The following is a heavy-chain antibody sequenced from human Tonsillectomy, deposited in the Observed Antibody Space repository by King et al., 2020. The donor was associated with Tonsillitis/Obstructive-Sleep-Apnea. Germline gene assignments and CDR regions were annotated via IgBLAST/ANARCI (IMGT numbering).Heavy chain of an antibody. V-gene: IGHV2-5*01. CDR1: GFSLRSSEVG. J-gene: IGHJ4*02. CDR3: ALDYVGSRGVFDY. Sequence: TLKESGPTLVKPTQTLTLTCTFSGFSLRSSEVGVGWIRQPPGKALEWLALIFWNDDTHYSPSLRSRLTITKDTSKNQVVLTTTNMDPVDTATYYCALDYVGSRGVFDYWGQGALVTVSS. CDR2: IFWNDDT. D-gene: IGHD3-16*01.